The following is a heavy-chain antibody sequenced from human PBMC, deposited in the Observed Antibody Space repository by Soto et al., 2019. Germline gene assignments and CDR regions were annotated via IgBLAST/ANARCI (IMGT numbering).Heavy chain of an antibody. Sequence: GASVKVSCKASGYTYIRYGICWLRQDPGQGREWVGWISPYNDNTYYAQNFQGRITVTRDTSTSTVYMELGSLRSDDTAVYYFATTGGDCTQAVCYDYWGQGTLVTVSS. D-gene: IGHD2-8*01. CDR1: GYTYIRYG. CDR3: ATTGGDCTQAVCYDY. CDR2: ISPYNDNT. V-gene: IGHV1-18*01. J-gene: IGHJ4*02.